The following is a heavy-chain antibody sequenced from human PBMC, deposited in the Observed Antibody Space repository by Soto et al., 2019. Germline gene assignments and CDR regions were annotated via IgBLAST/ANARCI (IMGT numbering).Heavy chain of an antibody. CDR1: GGSISSYY. J-gene: IGHJ5*02. CDR2: IYYSGST. V-gene: IGHV4-59*12. D-gene: IGHD3-9*01. Sequence: SETLSLTCTVSGGSISSYYWSWIRQPPGKGLEWIGYIYYSGSTNYNPSLKSRVTISVDTSKNQFSLNLNSVTAADTAVYFCARGSYYDILTGRISKWFDPWGQGTQVTVSS. CDR3: ARGSYYDILTGRISKWFDP.